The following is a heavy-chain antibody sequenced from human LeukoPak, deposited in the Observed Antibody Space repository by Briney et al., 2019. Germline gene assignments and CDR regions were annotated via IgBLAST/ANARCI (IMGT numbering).Heavy chain of an antibody. CDR3: ARDREYCSGGSCYSGYFDL. V-gene: IGHV1-46*01. CDR2: INPSGGST. D-gene: IGHD2-15*01. CDR1: GYTFTSYY. Sequence: ASVKVSCKASGYTFTSYYMHWVRQAPEQGLEWMGIINPSGGSTSYAQKFQGRVTMTRDTSTSTVYMELSSLRSEDTAVYYCARDREYCSGGSCYSGYFDLWGRGTLVTVSS. J-gene: IGHJ2*01.